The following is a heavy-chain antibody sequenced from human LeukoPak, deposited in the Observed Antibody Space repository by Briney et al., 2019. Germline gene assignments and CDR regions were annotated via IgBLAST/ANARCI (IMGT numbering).Heavy chain of an antibody. D-gene: IGHD6-19*01. CDR1: GYTFTSYG. J-gene: IGHJ2*01. CDR2: ISAYNGNT. V-gene: IGHV1-18*01. CDR3: ARDRKKGYSSGWYYGLSSRYFDL. Sequence: ASVKVSCKASGYTFTSYGISWVRQAPGQGLEWMGWISAYNGNTNYAQKLQGRVTMTTDTSTSTACMELRSLRSDDTAVYYCARDRKKGYSSGWYYGLSSRYFDLWGRGTLVTVSS.